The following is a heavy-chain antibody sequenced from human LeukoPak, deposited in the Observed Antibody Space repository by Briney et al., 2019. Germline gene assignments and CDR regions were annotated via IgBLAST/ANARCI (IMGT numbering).Heavy chain of an antibody. J-gene: IGHJ4*02. CDR2: INHSGST. CDR3: ARRQRRILTGQTDY. Sequence: GSLRLSCAASGFTFSSYWMSWIRQPPGKGLEWIGEINHSGSTNYNPSLKSRVTISVDTSKNQFSLKLSSVTAADTAVYYCARRQRRILTGQTDYWGQGALVTVSS. D-gene: IGHD3-9*01. V-gene: IGHV4-34*01. CDR1: GFTFSSYW.